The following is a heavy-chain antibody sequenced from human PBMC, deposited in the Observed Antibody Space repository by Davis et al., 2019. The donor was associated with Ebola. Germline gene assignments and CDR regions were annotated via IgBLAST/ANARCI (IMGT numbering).Heavy chain of an antibody. CDR1: GFTFSSYS. D-gene: IGHD3-10*01. V-gene: IGHV3-21*01. CDR2: ISSSSSYI. J-gene: IGHJ4*02. CDR3: TRDHSVSFGESHLDS. Sequence: GGSLRLSCAASGFTFSSYSMNWVRQAPGKGLEWVSSISSSSSYIYYADSVKGRFTISRDNAKNSLYLQMNSLRDEDTAVYFCTRDHSVSFGESHLDSWGQGTLVTVSS.